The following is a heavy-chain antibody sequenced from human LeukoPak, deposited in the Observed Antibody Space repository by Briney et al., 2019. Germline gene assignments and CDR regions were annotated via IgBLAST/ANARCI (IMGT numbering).Heavy chain of an antibody. D-gene: IGHD1-26*01. J-gene: IGHJ4*02. CDR1: GYTFTGYY. Sequence: ASVKVSCKASGYTFTGYYMHWVRQAPGQGLEWMGWINPNSGGTKYAPKFQGRVTMTRDTSISTAYMELSRLRSDDTAVYYCARDIYSGSYLTYFDYWGQGTLVTVSS. CDR2: INPNSGGT. V-gene: IGHV1-2*02. CDR3: ARDIYSGSYLTYFDY.